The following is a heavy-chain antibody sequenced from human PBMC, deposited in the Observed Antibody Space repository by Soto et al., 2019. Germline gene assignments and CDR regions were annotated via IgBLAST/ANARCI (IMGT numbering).Heavy chain of an antibody. CDR2: ISYLGTKT. CDR1: GFTFSEYD. V-gene: IGHV3-33*08. CDR3: ARTDTGGTYFEF. D-gene: IGHD3-16*01. Sequence: QVQLVESGGGVVQPGMSLRLSCADSGFTFSEYDMHWVRQAPGKRLEWVALISYLGTKTDYADFGKGRFTISRDNFKKSVSLQMESLRAEDSAVYFCARTDTGGTYFEFWGRGTLVTVSS. J-gene: IGHJ4*02.